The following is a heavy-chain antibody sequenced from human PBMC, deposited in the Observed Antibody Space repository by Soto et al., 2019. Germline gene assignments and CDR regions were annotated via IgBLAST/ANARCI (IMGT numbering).Heavy chain of an antibody. J-gene: IGHJ6*02. CDR3: AKDSRYCSSTSCLHYYYYGMDV. CDR2: ISYDGSNK. D-gene: IGHD2-2*01. Sequence: GGSLRLSCAASGFTFSSYGMHWVRQAPGKGLEWVAVISYDGSNKYYADSVKGRFTISRDNSKNTLYLQMNSLRAEDTAVYYCAKDSRYCSSTSCLHYYYYGMDVWGQGTTVTVS. V-gene: IGHV3-30*18. CDR1: GFTFSSYG.